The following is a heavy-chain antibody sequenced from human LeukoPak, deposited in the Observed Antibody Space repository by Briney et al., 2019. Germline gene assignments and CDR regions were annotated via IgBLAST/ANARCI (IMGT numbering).Heavy chain of an antibody. D-gene: IGHD3-16*02. Sequence: GGSLRLSCAASGFTFSTYAVHWVRQAPGKGLNWVAVISYDGSNKYYADSVKGRFTISRDNSKNTLYLQMNSLRAEDTAVYYCARDWYDYVWGSYRSVGYWGQGTLVTVSS. CDR2: ISYDGSNK. V-gene: IGHV3-30-3*01. CDR3: ARDWYDYVWGSYRSVGY. J-gene: IGHJ4*02. CDR1: GFTFSTYA.